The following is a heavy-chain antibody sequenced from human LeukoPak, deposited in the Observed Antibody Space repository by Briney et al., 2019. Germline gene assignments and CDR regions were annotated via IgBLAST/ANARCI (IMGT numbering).Heavy chain of an antibody. Sequence: PGGSLRLSCAASGSTFSSYSMNWVRQAPGKGLEWVSSISSSSSYIYYADSVKGRFTISRDNAKNSLYLQMNSLRAEDTAVYYCARDRRSIAAAVDYWGQGTLVTVSS. J-gene: IGHJ4*02. CDR3: ARDRRSIAAAVDY. D-gene: IGHD6-13*01. V-gene: IGHV3-21*01. CDR2: ISSSSSYI. CDR1: GSTFSSYS.